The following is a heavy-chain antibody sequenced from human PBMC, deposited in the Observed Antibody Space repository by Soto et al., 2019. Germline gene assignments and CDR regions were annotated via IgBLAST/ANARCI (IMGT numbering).Heavy chain of an antibody. V-gene: IGHV4-30-2*01. J-gene: IGHJ5*02. CDR2: IYHSGST. Sequence: LSLACGFAVDSGSRGRHAWTWTLQPPGKGLEFLGYIYHSGSTYYNPSLKSRVTISVDRSKNQFSLKLSSVTAADTAVYYCARGYSYGFGSWFDPWGQGTLVTVSS. CDR3: ARGYSYGFGSWFDP. D-gene: IGHD5-18*01. CDR1: VDSGSRGRHA.